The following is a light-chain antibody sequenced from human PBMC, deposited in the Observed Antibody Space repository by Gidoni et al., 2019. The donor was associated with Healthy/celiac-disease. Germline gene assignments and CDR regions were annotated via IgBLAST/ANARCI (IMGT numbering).Light chain of an antibody. Sequence: DIQMTQSPSSLSASVGDRVTITCQASQDISNYLNWYQQKPAKAPKLLIYDASYLETGGPSRFSGSGSCTDFTFTISSLQPEDIATYYCQQYDNLPFTFGPXTKVDIK. CDR3: QQYDNLPFT. CDR1: QDISNY. CDR2: DAS. V-gene: IGKV1-33*01. J-gene: IGKJ3*01.